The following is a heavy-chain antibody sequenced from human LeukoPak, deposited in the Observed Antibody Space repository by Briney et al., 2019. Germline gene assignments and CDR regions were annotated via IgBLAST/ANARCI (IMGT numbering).Heavy chain of an antibody. D-gene: IGHD4-17*01. V-gene: IGHV3-9*01. CDR1: GFTFDDYA. Sequence: GGSLRLSCAASGFTFDDYAMHWVRQAPGKGLEWVSGISWNSGSIGYADSVKGRFTISRDNAKNSLYLQMNSLRAEDTALYYCAKAYYGDYAHFDYWGQGTLVTVSS. J-gene: IGHJ4*02. CDR3: AKAYYGDYAHFDY. CDR2: ISWNSGSI.